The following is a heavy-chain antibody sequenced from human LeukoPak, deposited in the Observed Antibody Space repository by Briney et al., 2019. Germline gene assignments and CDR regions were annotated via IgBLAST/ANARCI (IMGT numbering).Heavy chain of an antibody. CDR1: GYRFTSYW. D-gene: IGHD1-14*01. Sequence: PGESLQISCQGSGYRFTSYWIGWVRQLPGKGLEWMGIIYPGDSDTRYSPSFQGQVTISADKSISTAYLQWSSLKASDTAMYYCATRLEPQDAFDIWGQGTMVTVSS. CDR3: ATRLEPQDAFDI. J-gene: IGHJ3*02. CDR2: IYPGDSDT. V-gene: IGHV5-51*01.